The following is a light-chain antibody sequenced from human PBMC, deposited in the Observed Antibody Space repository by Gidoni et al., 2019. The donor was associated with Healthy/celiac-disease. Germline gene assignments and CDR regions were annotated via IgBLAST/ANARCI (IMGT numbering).Light chain of an antibody. J-gene: IGKJ2*03. CDR1: QSVSSY. Sequence: EIVLTQSPATLSLSPGERATLYCRASQSVSSYLAWYQQKPGQAPRLLIYDASNRATGIPARFSGSGSGTDVTLTISSLEPEDFAVYYCQQRRNWPSFGQGTKLEIK. CDR2: DAS. V-gene: IGKV3-11*01. CDR3: QQRRNWPS.